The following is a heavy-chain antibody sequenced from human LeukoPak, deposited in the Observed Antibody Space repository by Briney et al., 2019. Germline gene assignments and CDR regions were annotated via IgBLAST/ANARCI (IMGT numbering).Heavy chain of an antibody. V-gene: IGHV4-39*01. CDR2: IYHSGST. D-gene: IGHD3-22*01. J-gene: IGHJ3*02. CDR3: ARHAHYYDTSGYYYGDAFDI. Sequence: SETLSLTCTVPGGSISSSSYYWGWIRQPPGKGLEWIGSIYHSGSTYYNPSLKSRVNISVDTSKNQFSLKLSSVTAADTIVYYCARHAHYYDTSGYYYGDAFDIWGQGTMVTVSS. CDR1: GGSISSSSYY.